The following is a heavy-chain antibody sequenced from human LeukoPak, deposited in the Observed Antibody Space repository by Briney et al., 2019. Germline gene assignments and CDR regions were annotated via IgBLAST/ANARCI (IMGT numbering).Heavy chain of an antibody. J-gene: IGHJ3*02. CDR3: ATTTGDRYDAFDI. Sequence: SETLSLTCTVSGGSISSYYWSWIRQPPGKGLEWIGYIYYSGSTNYNPSLKSRVTISVDTSKNQFSLKLSSVTAADTAVYYCATTTGDRYDAFDIWAQGTMVTVSS. V-gene: IGHV4-59*01. D-gene: IGHD7-27*01. CDR1: GGSISSYY. CDR2: IYYSGST.